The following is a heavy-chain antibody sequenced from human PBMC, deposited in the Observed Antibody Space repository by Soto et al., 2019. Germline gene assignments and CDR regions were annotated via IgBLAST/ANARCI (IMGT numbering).Heavy chain of an antibody. V-gene: IGHV3-7*01. D-gene: IGHD2-2*01. Sequence: EVHLVESGGGLVQPGGSLRLSCAASGFTFSGHWMSWVRQAPGKGLEWVAHIKQDGSETFYVCSVKGRFTISSDNAKNSLDLQMNSLRAEDTALYYCARDRAFCSGTNCRRGSIYYYYMDFWGNGTTVTVSS. CDR1: GFTFSGHW. J-gene: IGHJ6*03. CDR3: ARDRAFCSGTNCRRGSIYYYYMDF. CDR2: IKQDGSET.